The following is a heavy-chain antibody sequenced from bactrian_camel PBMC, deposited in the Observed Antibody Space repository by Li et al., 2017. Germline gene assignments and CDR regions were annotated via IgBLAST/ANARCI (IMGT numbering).Heavy chain of an antibody. D-gene: IGHD6*01. Sequence: QVQLVESGGGSVQAGGSLNLSCVSSGAAYSSNCMAWFRQAAGKSREMVAYIVSGSGRTWYADSVTGRFTISKDNAKNTLYLQMNNLKAEDTAIYYCAVAGGWTSCPNNLVYFNEWGQGTQVTV. CDR2: IVSGSGRT. V-gene: IGHV3S1*01. CDR3: AVAGGWTSCPNNLVYFNE. CDR1: GAAYSSNC. J-gene: IGHJ4*01.